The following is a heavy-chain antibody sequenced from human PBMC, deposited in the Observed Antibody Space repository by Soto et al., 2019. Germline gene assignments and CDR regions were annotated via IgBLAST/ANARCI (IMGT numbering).Heavy chain of an antibody. J-gene: IGHJ3*02. Sequence: SVKVSCKASGGTFSSYAISWVRQAPGQGLEWMGGIIPIFGTANYAQKFQGRVTITADESTSTAYMELSSLRSEDTAVYYCATQDIVVVVAAEHAFDIWGQGTMVTVSS. D-gene: IGHD2-15*01. CDR2: IIPIFGTA. CDR3: ATQDIVVVVAAEHAFDI. V-gene: IGHV1-69*13. CDR1: GGTFSSYA.